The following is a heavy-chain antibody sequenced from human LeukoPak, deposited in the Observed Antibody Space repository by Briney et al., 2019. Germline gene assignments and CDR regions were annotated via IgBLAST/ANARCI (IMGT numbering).Heavy chain of an antibody. J-gene: IGHJ4*02. CDR3: LGYCSGGSCYEIDY. D-gene: IGHD2-15*01. V-gene: IGHV3-30*02. CDR1: GFTFSSYG. CDR2: IRYDGSNK. Sequence: GGSLRLSCAASGFTFSSYGMHWVRQAPGKGLEWVAFIRYDGSNKYCADSVKGRFTISRDNSKNTLYLQMNSLRAEDTAVYYCLGYCSGGSCYEIDYWGQGTLVTVSS.